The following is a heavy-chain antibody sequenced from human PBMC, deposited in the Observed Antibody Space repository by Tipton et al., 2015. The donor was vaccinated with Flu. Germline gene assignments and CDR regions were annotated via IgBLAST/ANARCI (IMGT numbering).Heavy chain of an antibody. CDR3: ATLSYSTGWIDN. D-gene: IGHD6-19*01. V-gene: IGHV4-38-2*02. CDR1: GYFIRSGYY. J-gene: IGHJ4*02. Sequence: TLSLTCTVSGYFIRSGYYWGWIRQPPGKGPEWIGTIYHRGSTYYNPSLKSRVTISVDTSKNQFSLKLSSVTAADTAVYYCATLSYSTGWIDNWGLGTLVTVSS. CDR2: IYHRGST.